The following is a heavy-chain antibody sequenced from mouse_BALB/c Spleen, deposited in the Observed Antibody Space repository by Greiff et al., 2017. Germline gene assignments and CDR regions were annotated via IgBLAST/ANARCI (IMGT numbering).Heavy chain of an antibody. CDR2: IDPANGNT. D-gene: IGHD1-1*01. CDR1: GFNIKDTY. Sequence: EVKLVESGAELVKPGASVKLSCTASGFNIKDTYMHWVKQRPEQGLEWIGRIDPANGNTKYDPKFQGKATITADTSSNTAYLQLSSLTSEDTAVYYCAREVFITTVVAGDYWGQGTTLTVSS. J-gene: IGHJ2*01. CDR3: AREVFITTVVAGDY. V-gene: IGHV14-3*02.